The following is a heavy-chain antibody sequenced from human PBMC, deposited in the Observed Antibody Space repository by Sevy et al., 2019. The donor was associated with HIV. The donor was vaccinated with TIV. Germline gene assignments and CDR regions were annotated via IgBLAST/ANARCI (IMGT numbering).Heavy chain of an antibody. Sequence: GGSLRLSCAASGFTFSSHAMSWVRQAPGKGLEWVSAISGSGGSTYYADSVKGRFTISRDNSKNTLYLQMNSLRAEDTAVYYCAKAGARITMVRGVPFDYWGQGTLVTVSS. CDR3: AKAGARITMVRGVPFDY. CDR1: GFTFSSHA. D-gene: IGHD3-10*01. J-gene: IGHJ4*02. V-gene: IGHV3-23*01. CDR2: ISGSGGST.